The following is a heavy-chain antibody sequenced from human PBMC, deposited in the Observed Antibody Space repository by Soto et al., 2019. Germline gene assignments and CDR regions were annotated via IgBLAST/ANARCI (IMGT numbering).Heavy chain of an antibody. D-gene: IGHD3-3*01. CDR2: SYYRGST. V-gene: IGHV4-39*01. CDR1: GGSISSRSHY. CDR3: ATADGFGVVTPFFEY. Sequence: QLQLQESGPGLVKPSETLSLTCTVSGGSISSRSHYWGWIRQSPGKHLEWIGSSYYRGSTHYNPSLKTRVTISVDTSNNQVSLKVYSVTAADTAVYYSATADGFGVVTPFFEYWGQGILVTVSS. J-gene: IGHJ4*02.